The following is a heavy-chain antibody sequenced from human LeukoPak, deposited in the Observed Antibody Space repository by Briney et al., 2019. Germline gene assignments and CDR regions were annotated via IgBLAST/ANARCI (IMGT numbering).Heavy chain of an antibody. D-gene: IGHD3-22*01. J-gene: IGHJ6*02. Sequence: TLSLTCTVSGGSISSGGYYWSWIRQHPGQGLEWIGYIYYSGSTYYNPSLKSRVTISVDTSKNQFSLKLSSVTAADTAVYYCARETYYYDSSGYYLPYYYYGMDVWGQGTTVTVSS. CDR3: ARETYYYDSSGYYLPYYYYGMDV. CDR1: GGSISSGGYY. V-gene: IGHV4-31*03. CDR2: IYYSGST.